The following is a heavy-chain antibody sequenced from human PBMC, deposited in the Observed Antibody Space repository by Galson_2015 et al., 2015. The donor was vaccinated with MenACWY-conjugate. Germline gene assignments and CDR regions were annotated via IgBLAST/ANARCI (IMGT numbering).Heavy chain of an antibody. Sequence: SLRLSCAASGFTFKNYHMNWVRQAPGKGLEWVSSISSSSDTIYYAESVKARFTISRDNAKSSLYLHMSSLRDEDTAVYYCARAITPVLVASRLDFWGQGTVVTVSS. J-gene: IGHJ4*02. CDR2: ISSSSDTI. CDR3: ARAITPVLVASRLDF. D-gene: IGHD3-22*01. CDR1: GFTFKNYH. V-gene: IGHV3-48*02.